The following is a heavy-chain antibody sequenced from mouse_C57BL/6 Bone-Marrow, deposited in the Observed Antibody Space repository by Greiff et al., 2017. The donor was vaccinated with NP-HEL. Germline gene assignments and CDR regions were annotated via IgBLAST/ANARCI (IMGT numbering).Heavy chain of an antibody. V-gene: IGHV14-4*01. Sequence: VQLQQSGAELVRPGASVKLSCTASGFNIKDDYMHWVKQRPEQGLEWIGWIDPENGDTEYASKFQGTATIHADTSSNTAYLQLSSLTSEDTSVYCCTVYYYGSSYVLYWYFDVWGTGTTVTVSS. D-gene: IGHD1-1*01. J-gene: IGHJ1*03. CDR1: GFNIKDDY. CDR2: IDPENGDT. CDR3: TVYYYGSSYVLYWYFDV.